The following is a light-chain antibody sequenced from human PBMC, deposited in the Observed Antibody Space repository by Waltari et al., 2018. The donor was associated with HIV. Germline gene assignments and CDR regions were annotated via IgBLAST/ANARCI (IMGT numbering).Light chain of an antibody. Sequence: EIVLTQSPGTLSLSPGDRATLSCRASQSVTSSYLAWYQQTPGQTPRLLIYGTSNRATGIPDRFSGSGSGTDFTLTISRLDPEDFAVYYCQQYDNWWTFGQGTKVEIK. CDR2: GTS. V-gene: IGKV3-20*01. CDR1: QSVTSSY. J-gene: IGKJ1*01. CDR3: QQYDNWWT.